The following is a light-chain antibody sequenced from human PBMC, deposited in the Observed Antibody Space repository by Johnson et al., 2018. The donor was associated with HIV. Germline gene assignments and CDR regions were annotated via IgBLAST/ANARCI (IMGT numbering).Light chain of an antibody. Sequence: QSVLTQPPSVSAAPGQRVTISCSGSTSNIANNYVSWYQHLPGTAPKLLIYDNTKRPSGIPDRFSGSKSGTSATLAITGLQTGDEADYYCGTWDSSLSTEVFGTWTKVTVL. CDR3: GTWDSSLSTEV. CDR1: TSNIANNY. CDR2: DNT. V-gene: IGLV1-51*01. J-gene: IGLJ1*01.